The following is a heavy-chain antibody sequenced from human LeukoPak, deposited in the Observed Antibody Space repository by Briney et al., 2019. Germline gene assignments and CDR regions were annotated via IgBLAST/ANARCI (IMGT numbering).Heavy chain of an antibody. Sequence: GGSLRLSCAASGFTFSSYWMNWVRQAPGKGLEWVAKIKQDGSEEYYVDSVKGRFTVSRGNAKNSLCLQMNSLRAEDTAVYYCVQLSMDVWGKGTTVTVSS. CDR2: IKQDGSEE. D-gene: IGHD2-2*01. CDR3: VQLSMDV. CDR1: GFTFSSYW. J-gene: IGHJ6*03. V-gene: IGHV3-7*01.